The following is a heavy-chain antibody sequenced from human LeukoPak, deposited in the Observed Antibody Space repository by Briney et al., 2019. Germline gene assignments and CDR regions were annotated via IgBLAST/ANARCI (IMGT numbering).Heavy chain of an antibody. J-gene: IGHJ4*02. CDR3: AKCLGGSGVDY. CDR1: GFTFSSYS. D-gene: IGHD2-15*01. Sequence: GGSLRLSCAASGFTFSSYSMNWVRQAPGKGLEWVSSIGSSSTYIYYADSVKGRFTISRDNAKNSLYLQMNSLRAEDTAVYYCAKCLGGSGVDYWGQGTLVTVSS. CDR2: IGSSSTYI. V-gene: IGHV3-21*04.